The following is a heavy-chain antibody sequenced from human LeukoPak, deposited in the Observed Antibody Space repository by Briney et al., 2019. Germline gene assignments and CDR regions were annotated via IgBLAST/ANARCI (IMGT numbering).Heavy chain of an antibody. D-gene: IGHD6-13*01. Sequence: SETLSLTCTVSGYSISSGYYWGWIRQPPGKGLEWIGSIYHSGSTYYNPSLKSRVTISVDTSKNQFSLKLSSVTAADTAVYYCARRPGIAAAGFDPWGQGTLVTVSS. CDR1: GYSISSGYY. CDR3: ARRPGIAAAGFDP. V-gene: IGHV4-38-2*02. J-gene: IGHJ5*02. CDR2: IYHSGST.